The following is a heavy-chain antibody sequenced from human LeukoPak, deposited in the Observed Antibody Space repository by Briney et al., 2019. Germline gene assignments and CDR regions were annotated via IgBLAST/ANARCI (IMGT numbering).Heavy chain of an antibody. J-gene: IGHJ4*02. CDR2: ISYDGSNK. CDR3: ARDYSRHRYFDY. V-gene: IGHV3-30*04. D-gene: IGHD3-16*02. Sequence: PGGSLRLSCEASGFTFSSYAMHWVRQAPGKGLEWVAVISYDGSNKYYADSVKGRFTISRDNSKNTLYLQMNSLRAEDTAVYYCARDYSRHRYFDYWGQGTLVTVSS. CDR1: GFTFSSYA.